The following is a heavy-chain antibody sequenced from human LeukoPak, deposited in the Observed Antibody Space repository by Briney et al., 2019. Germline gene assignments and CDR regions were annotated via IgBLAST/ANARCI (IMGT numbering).Heavy chain of an antibody. D-gene: IGHD1-26*01. Sequence: ASVTASFKASGYTFTSYGISWVRQAPGQGLEWMGWISAYNGNTNYAQKLQGRVTMTTDTSTSTAYMELRSLRSDDTAVYYRARDGGSYSWWFDPWGQGTLVTVSS. CDR1: GYTFTSYG. V-gene: IGHV1-18*01. CDR3: ARDGGSYSWWFDP. J-gene: IGHJ5*02. CDR2: ISAYNGNT.